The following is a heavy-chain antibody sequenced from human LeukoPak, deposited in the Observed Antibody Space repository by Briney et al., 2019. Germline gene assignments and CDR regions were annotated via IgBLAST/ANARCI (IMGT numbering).Heavy chain of an antibody. Sequence: GSLRLSCAASGFTFSTYAMSWVRQAPGKGLEWIGSIYYSGSTYYNPSLNSRVTISVDTSKNQFSLRLNSVTAADTAVYYCARDQGYCISAAICHGGWLDPWGQGTLVTVSS. CDR1: GFTFSTYA. CDR2: IYYSGST. CDR3: ARDQGYCISAAICHGGWLDP. J-gene: IGHJ5*02. V-gene: IGHV4-38-2*02. D-gene: IGHD2-2*01.